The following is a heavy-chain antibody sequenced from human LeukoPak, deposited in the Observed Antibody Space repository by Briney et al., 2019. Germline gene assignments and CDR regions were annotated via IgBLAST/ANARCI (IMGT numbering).Heavy chain of an antibody. D-gene: IGHD3-22*01. CDR2: ISGSGGST. CDR3: ALIVVAIGGY. J-gene: IGHJ4*02. CDR1: GFTFSSYA. V-gene: IGHV3-23*01. Sequence: GGSLRLSCAASGFTFSSYAMSWVRQTPGKGLEWVSAISGSGGSTYYADSVKGRFTISRDNSKNTQYLQMNSLRAEDTAVYYCALIVVAIGGYWGQGTLVTVSS.